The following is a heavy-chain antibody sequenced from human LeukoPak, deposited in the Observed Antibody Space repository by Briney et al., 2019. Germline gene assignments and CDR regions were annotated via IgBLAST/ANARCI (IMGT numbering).Heavy chain of an antibody. D-gene: IGHD3-10*01. CDR2: ISSSSTYI. CDR3: ARVLLWFGEALDYGMDV. J-gene: IGHJ6*02. CDR1: GFTFSSYN. V-gene: IGHV3-21*01. Sequence: GGPLRLSCAASGFTFSSYNMNWVRQAPGKGLEWVSFISSSSTYIYNADSVKGRFTISRDNAKNSLYLQMNSLRVEDTAVYYCARVLLWFGEALDYGMDVWGQGTTVTVSS.